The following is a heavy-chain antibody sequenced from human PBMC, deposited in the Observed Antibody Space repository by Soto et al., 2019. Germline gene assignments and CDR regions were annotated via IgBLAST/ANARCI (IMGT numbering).Heavy chain of an antibody. CDR2: TSPDGVNE. CDR3: ARERSLAVSAPGY. D-gene: IGHD6-19*01. CDR1: GFNVNSYT. Sequence: GSLRLSCAASGFNVNSYTMYWVRQAPGKGLEWVASTSPDGVNEYYADSAKGRFTIFRDISKNTLFVEINSLRAEDSAMFFCARERSLAVSAPGYWGQGTLVTVSS. V-gene: IGHV3-30-3*01. J-gene: IGHJ4*02.